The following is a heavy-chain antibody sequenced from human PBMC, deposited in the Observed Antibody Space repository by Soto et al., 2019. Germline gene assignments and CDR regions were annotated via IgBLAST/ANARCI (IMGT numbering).Heavy chain of an antibody. CDR1: GFTFSSYG. D-gene: IGHD6-6*01. V-gene: IGHV3-30*18. J-gene: IGHJ6*03. CDR2: ISYDGSNK. Sequence: GGSLRLSCAASGFTFSSYGMHWVRQAPGKGLEWVAVISYDGSNKYYADSVKGRFTISRDNSKNTLYLQMNSLRAEDTAVYYCAKDWGSSSDYYYYYYYMDVWGKGTTVTVSS. CDR3: AKDWGSSSDYYYYYYYMDV.